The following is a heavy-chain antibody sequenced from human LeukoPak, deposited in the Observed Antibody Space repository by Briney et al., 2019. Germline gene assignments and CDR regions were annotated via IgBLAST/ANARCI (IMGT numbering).Heavy chain of an antibody. CDR1: GFTFSNAW. D-gene: IGHD5-18*01. CDR2: IESEPDGGTT. J-gene: IGHJ4*02. CDR3: TTDDRGYSYAPRY. Sequence: GGSLRLSCAASGFTFSNAWMSWVRQAPGKGLEWVGRIESEPDGGTTDYAAPVKDKFTISRDDSKNTLYLQMNSLRAEDTALYYCTTDDRGYSYAPRYWGQGTLVTVSS. V-gene: IGHV3-15*04.